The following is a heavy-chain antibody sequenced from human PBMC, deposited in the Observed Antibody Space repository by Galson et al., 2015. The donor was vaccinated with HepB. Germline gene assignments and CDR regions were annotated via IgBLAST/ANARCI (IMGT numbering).Heavy chain of an antibody. CDR1: GFTFSSYS. Sequence: SLRLSCAASGFTFSSYSMNWVRQAPGKGLEWVSYISSSSSTIYYADSVKGRFTISRDNAKNSLYLQMNSLRDEDTAVYYCARGCSSTTCYTRFLGWFDPWCQGTLVTVSS. CDR3: ARGCSSTTCYTRFLGWFDP. V-gene: IGHV3-48*02. J-gene: IGHJ5*02. CDR2: ISSSSSTI. D-gene: IGHD2-2*02.